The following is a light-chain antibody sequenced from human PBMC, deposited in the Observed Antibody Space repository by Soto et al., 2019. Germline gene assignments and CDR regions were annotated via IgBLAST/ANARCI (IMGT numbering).Light chain of an antibody. CDR3: QQRSNWPKT. CDR2: DAS. J-gene: IGKJ3*01. Sequence: EIVLTQSPATLSLSPGEIATLSFRASQSVSRYLAWYQQKPGQAPRLLIYDASNRATGIPARFSGSGSGTDFALTISSLEPEDFAVYYCQQRSNWPKTFGPGTKVDIK. CDR1: QSVSRY. V-gene: IGKV3-11*01.